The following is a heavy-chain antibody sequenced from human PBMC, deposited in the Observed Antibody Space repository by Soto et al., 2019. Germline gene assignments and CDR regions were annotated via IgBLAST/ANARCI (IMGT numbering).Heavy chain of an antibody. V-gene: IGHV3-30-3*01. CDR1: GFTFSSYA. J-gene: IGHJ6*02. Sequence: PGGSLRLSCAASGFTFSSYAMHWVRQAPGKGLEWVAVISYDGSNKYYADSVKGRFTISRDNSKNTLYLQMNSLRAEDTAVYYCARDLEVAARFQYYYYYYGMDVWGQGTTVTVSS. D-gene: IGHD6-6*01. CDR2: ISYDGSNK. CDR3: ARDLEVAARFQYYYYYYGMDV.